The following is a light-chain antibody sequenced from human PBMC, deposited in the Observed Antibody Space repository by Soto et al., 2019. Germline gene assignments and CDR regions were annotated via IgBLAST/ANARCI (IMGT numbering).Light chain of an antibody. CDR1: SSEIGAYNF. V-gene: IGLV2-14*03. J-gene: IGLJ1*01. CDR3: SSYAGSNNV. Sequence: QSALTQPASVSGSPGQSITISCTGTSSEIGAYNFVSWYQQHPGKAPKLMLYDVNIRPSGVSNRFSGSKSGNTASLTISGLQAEDEADYYCSSYAGSNNVFGTGTKVTVL. CDR2: DVN.